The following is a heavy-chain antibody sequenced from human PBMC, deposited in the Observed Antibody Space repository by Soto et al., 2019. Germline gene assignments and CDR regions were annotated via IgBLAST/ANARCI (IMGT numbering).Heavy chain of an antibody. Sequence: PGESLKISCKGSGYSFTSYWISWVRQMPGKGLEWMGRIDPSDSYTNYSPSFQGHVTISADKSISTAYLQWSSLKASDTAMYYCATPFTTMVRGVISPYYYGMDVWGQGTTVTVSS. D-gene: IGHD3-10*01. CDR3: ATPFTTMVRGVISPYYYGMDV. CDR1: GYSFTSYW. J-gene: IGHJ6*02. CDR2: IDPSDSYT. V-gene: IGHV5-10-1*01.